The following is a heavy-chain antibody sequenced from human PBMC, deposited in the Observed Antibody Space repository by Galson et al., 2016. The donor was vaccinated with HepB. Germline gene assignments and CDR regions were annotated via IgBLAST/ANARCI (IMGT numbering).Heavy chain of an antibody. CDR1: EFTFSGYG. D-gene: IGHD3-22*01. CDR3: ARSGSYYDSSGYYRDPFDY. CDR2: IWNDGSKK. J-gene: IGHJ4*02. Sequence: SLRLSCATSEFTFSGYGIHWVRQAPGKGLEWVARIWNDGSKKYYADSVKGRFTISRDNSKNTLYLQMNSLRAEDTAVYYCARSGSYYDSSGYYRDPFDYWGQGTLVTVSS. V-gene: IGHV3-33*01.